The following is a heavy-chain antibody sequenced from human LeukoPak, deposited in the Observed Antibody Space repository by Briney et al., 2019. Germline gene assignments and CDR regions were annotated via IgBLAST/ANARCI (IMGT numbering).Heavy chain of an antibody. Sequence: ASVKVSCKASGYTFTCYYMHWVRQAPGQGLEWMGIINPSGGSTSYAQKFQGRVTMTRDTSTSTVYMELSSLRSEDTAVYYCARLATDYYFDYWGQGTLVTVSS. V-gene: IGHV1-46*01. J-gene: IGHJ4*02. CDR1: GYTFTCYY. CDR2: INPSGGST. D-gene: IGHD1-14*01. CDR3: ARLATDYYFDY.